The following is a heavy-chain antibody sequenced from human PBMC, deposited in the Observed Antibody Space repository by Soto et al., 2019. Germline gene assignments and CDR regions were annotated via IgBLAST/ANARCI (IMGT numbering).Heavy chain of an antibody. Sequence: GESLKISCKGSGFSFAHYWIGWVRQMPGKGLEWMGIIYPGDSDTRYSPSLQGQVTISADKSISTAYLQWSSLEASDTAMYYCARTSAAGKYYYGMDVWGQGTTVTVSS. V-gene: IGHV5-51*01. D-gene: IGHD6-13*01. CDR1: GFSFAHYW. J-gene: IGHJ6*02. CDR2: IYPGDSDT. CDR3: ARTSAAGKYYYGMDV.